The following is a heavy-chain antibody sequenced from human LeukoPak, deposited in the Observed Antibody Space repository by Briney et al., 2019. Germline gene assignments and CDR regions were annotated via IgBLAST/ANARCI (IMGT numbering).Heavy chain of an antibody. J-gene: IGHJ4*02. D-gene: IGHD1-1*01. CDR1: GFTFSGSA. CDR2: ISSKANTYAT. CDR3: IRQAGDDHFDF. V-gene: IGHV3-73*01. Sequence: AGGSLRLSCAASGFTFSGSAMHWVRQASGKGLEWVGRISSKANTYATAFAASVEGRFTISRDDSGNTADLQMNSLKTEDTAVYYCIRQAGDDHFDFWGQGALVTVSS.